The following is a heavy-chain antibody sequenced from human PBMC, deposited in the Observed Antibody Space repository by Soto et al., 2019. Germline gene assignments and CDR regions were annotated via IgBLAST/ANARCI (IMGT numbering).Heavy chain of an antibody. D-gene: IGHD3-9*01. V-gene: IGHV1-2*02. CDR1: GYSFIDYY. CDR2: ISPKSAGT. CDR3: ARPPGYISDWYYFDL. J-gene: IGHJ4*02. Sequence: QVQLVQSGAEVKKPGASVKVSCEASGYSFIDYYIHWVRQAPGQGFEWMGRISPKSAGTDYAKKFEDRVTLTWDTSLNTAYMELSSLKSDDTAVCYCARPPGYISDWYYFDLWGQGTRVTVSS.